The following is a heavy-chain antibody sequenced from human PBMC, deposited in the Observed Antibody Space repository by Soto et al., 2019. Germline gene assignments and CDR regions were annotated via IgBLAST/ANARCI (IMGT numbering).Heavy chain of an antibody. CDR2: ISYGGST. Sequence: QVQLQESGPGLVKPSQTLSLTCTVSGGSINSGGYCWSWIRQHPGKGLDWIGCISYGGSTSYNPSLKSRVTISVDTSKNQFSLKLTSVTAADTAVYYCSKGILVWGQGALITVSS. CDR3: SKGILV. V-gene: IGHV4-31*03. D-gene: IGHD5-18*01. J-gene: IGHJ4*02. CDR1: GGSINSGGYC.